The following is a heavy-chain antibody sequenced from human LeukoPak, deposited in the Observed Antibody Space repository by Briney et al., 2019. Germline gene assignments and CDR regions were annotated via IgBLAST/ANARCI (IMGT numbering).Heavy chain of an antibody. Sequence: GGSLRLSCAVSGITLSNYGMSWVRQAPGKGREWVAGISGGGGGTNYADSVKGRFTVSRDNPKNTLYLQMHSLRAEDTAVYFCAKRGVVVRVILVGFHKEANYFDSWGQGALVTVSS. CDR2: ISGGGGGT. D-gene: IGHD3-10*01. J-gene: IGHJ4*02. CDR1: GITLSNYG. V-gene: IGHV3-23*01. CDR3: AKRGVVVRVILVGFHKEANYFDS.